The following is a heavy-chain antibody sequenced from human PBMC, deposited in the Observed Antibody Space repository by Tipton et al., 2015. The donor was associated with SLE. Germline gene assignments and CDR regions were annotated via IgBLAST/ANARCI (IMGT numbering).Heavy chain of an antibody. Sequence: LRLSCSVSGGSITTYYWSWIRQPPGKGLEWIGYVYNSGNTNYDPSLKSRVTISLDTSKKQFSLKLSSVTAADTAVYYCARLTYYDSTGYYDSWGQGTLIAVSS. CDR3: ARLTYYDSTGYYDS. CDR1: GGSITTYY. D-gene: IGHD3-22*01. V-gene: IGHV4-59*08. CDR2: VYNSGNT. J-gene: IGHJ5*01.